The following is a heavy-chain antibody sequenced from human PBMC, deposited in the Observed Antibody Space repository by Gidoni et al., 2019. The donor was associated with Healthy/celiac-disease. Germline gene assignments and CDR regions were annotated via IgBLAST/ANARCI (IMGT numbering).Heavy chain of an antibody. D-gene: IGHD2-15*01. CDR1: GFTFSSYR. CDR3: ARDRERYCSGGSCYFDY. J-gene: IGHJ4*02. Sequence: QVQLVESGGGVVQPGRSLRLSCAASGFTFSSYRMHWVRQAPGKGLEWVAVIWYDGSNKYYADSVKGRFTISRDNSKNTLYLQMNSLRAEDTAVYYCARDRERYCSGGSCYFDYWGQGTLVTVSS. CDR2: IWYDGSNK. V-gene: IGHV3-33*01.